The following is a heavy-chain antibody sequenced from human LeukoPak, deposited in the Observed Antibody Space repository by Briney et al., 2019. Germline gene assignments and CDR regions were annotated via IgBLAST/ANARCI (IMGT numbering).Heavy chain of an antibody. D-gene: IGHD3-3*01. CDR1: GFTFSNYW. V-gene: IGHV3-7*05. Sequence: GGSLRLSCAASGFTFSNYWMNWVRRAPGKGPEWVANIKGDGSEKYYVDSVKGRFTISRDNAENSLYLQMNSLTAEDTAVYYCARAGYDFWSVSLWENWFDPWGQGTLVTVSS. CDR3: ARAGYDFWSVSLWENWFDP. CDR2: IKGDGSEK. J-gene: IGHJ5*02.